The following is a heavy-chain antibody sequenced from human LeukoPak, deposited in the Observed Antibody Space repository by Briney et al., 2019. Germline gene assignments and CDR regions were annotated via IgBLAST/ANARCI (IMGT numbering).Heavy chain of an antibody. Sequence: SQTLSLTCAISGDSVSSNSPASNWIRQSPSRGLEWLGRTYYRSKWYYDYAVSVKSRIIINPDTSKNQFSLRLNSVTPEDTAVYYCAREMGSLHIWGQGTMVTVS. D-gene: IGHD2-8*01. V-gene: IGHV6-1*01. J-gene: IGHJ3*02. CDR2: TYYRSKWYY. CDR1: GDSVSSNSPA. CDR3: AREMGSLHI.